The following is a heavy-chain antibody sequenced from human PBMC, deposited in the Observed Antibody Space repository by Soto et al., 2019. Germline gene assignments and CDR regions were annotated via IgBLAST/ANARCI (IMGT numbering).Heavy chain of an antibody. V-gene: IGHV3-23*01. Sequence: EVQLLESGGGLAQPGGSLRLSCAASGFTFRTYAMSWVRQAPGKGLEWVSAISRGGDSPYYADSVKGRFTISRDNSKNTLFLQMSSLRAEDTAVYFCAKEGYCSGASCAHLEYWGQGSLVTVSA. D-gene: IGHD2-15*01. CDR3: AKEGYCSGASCAHLEY. J-gene: IGHJ4*02. CDR1: GFTFRTYA. CDR2: ISRGGDSP.